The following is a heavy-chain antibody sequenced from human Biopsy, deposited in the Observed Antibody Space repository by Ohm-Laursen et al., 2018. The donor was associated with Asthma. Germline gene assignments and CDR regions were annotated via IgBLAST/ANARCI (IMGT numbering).Heavy chain of an antibody. CDR3: ARDGPELPTELDY. Sequence: SLRLSCAASGFTFSHYNMNWVRQAPGKGLEWVPSITDTSRYIKYADSVKGRFTISRDNAKNSLYLQMNSLRAEDTAVYCCARDGPELPTELDYWGPGTLVTVSS. J-gene: IGHJ4*02. V-gene: IGHV3-21*01. CDR1: GFTFSHYN. D-gene: IGHD1-14*01. CDR2: ITDTSRYI.